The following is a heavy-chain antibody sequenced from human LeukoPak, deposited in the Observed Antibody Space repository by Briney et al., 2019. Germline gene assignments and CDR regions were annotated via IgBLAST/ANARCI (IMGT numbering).Heavy chain of an antibody. D-gene: IGHD5-24*01. J-gene: IGHJ4*02. Sequence: SETLSLTCTVSGGSISSGTYYWSWIRQPAGKGLEWIGYIYYSGSTNYNPSLKSRVTISVDTSKNQFSLKLSSVTAADTAVYYCARGMDYFDYWGQGTLVTVSS. CDR1: GGSISSGTYY. CDR3: ARGMDYFDY. V-gene: IGHV4-61*10. CDR2: IYYSGST.